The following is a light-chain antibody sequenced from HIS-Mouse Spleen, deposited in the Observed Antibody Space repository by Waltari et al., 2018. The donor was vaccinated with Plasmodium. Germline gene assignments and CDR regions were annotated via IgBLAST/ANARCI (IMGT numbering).Light chain of an antibody. Sequence: DIQMTQSPSSLSASVGDSVTITCRASQSISSYLNWYQQKPGKAPKLLSYAASSLQSGVPSRFSGSGSGTDFTLTISSLQPEDFATYYCQQSYSTPPTFGGGTKVEIK. J-gene: IGKJ4*01. CDR1: QSISSY. CDR2: AAS. CDR3: QQSYSTPPT. V-gene: IGKV1-39*01.